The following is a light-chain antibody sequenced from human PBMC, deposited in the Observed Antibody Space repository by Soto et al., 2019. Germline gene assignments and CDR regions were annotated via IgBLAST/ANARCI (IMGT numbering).Light chain of an antibody. CDR3: QSYDSSLDVV. V-gene: IGLV1-40*01. CDR2: GNS. CDR1: SSNIGACYD. Sequence: QSVLTQPPSVSGAPGQRVTISCTGSSSNIGACYDVHWYQQLPGTAPKLLIYGNSTRPSGVPDRFSGSKSGTSASLAITGLQAEDEADYYCQSYDSSLDVVFGGGTKLTVL. J-gene: IGLJ2*01.